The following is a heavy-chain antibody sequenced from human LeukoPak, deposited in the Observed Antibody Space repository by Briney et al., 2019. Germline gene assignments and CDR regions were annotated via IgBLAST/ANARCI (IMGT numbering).Heavy chain of an antibody. D-gene: IGHD6-6*01. CDR3: ARGSSIAALDAFDI. CDR2: IYTSGST. Sequence: PSETLSLTCTVSGGSISGSNYYWSWIRQPAGKGLEWIGRIYTSGSTNYNPSLKSRVTISVDTSKNQFSLKLSSVTAADTAVYYCARGSSIAALDAFDIWGQGTMATVSS. J-gene: IGHJ3*02. V-gene: IGHV4-61*02. CDR1: GGSISGSNYY.